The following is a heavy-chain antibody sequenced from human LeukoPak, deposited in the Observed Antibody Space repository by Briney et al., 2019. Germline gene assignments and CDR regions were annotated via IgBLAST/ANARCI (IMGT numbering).Heavy chain of an antibody. CDR3: ARHLPPRGYSYGARLYYFDY. CDR2: INHSGST. V-gene: IGHV4-34*01. D-gene: IGHD5-18*01. J-gene: IGHJ4*02. Sequence: SGTLSLTCAVYGGSFSGYYWSWIRQPPGKGLEWIGEINHSGSTNYNPSLKSRVTISVDTSKNQFSLKLSSATAADTAVYYCARHLPPRGYSYGARLYYFDYWGQGTLVTVSS. CDR1: GGSFSGYY.